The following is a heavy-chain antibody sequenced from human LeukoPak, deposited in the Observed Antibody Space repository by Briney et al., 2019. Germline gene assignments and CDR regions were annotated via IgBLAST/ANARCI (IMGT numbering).Heavy chain of an antibody. CDR3: ARNWAARDYYYYYYMDV. V-gene: IGHV1-2*02. CDR2: INPNSGGT. D-gene: IGHD6-6*01. CDR1: GYTFTGYY. Sequence: GASVKVSCKASGYTFTGYYMHWVRQAPGQGLEWMGWINPNSGGTNYAQKFQGRVTMTRDTSISTAYMELSRLRSDDTAVYYCARNWAARDYYYYYYMDVWGKGTTVTVSS. J-gene: IGHJ6*03.